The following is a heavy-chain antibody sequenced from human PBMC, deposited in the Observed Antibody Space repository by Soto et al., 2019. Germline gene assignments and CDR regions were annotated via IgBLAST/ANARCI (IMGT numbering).Heavy chain of an antibody. D-gene: IGHD5-12*01. Sequence: PGGSLRLSCAASGFTLTGYGMHWVRQAPGKGLEWVAVISYDESNKSYADSVRGRFTISRDTSRNTLYLQMNSLTVDDTAVYFCAKQRLERWQRSGIDYWGQGTLVTVSS. CDR3: AKQRLERWQRSGIDY. CDR2: ISYDESNK. J-gene: IGHJ4*02. V-gene: IGHV3-30*18. CDR1: GFTLTGYG.